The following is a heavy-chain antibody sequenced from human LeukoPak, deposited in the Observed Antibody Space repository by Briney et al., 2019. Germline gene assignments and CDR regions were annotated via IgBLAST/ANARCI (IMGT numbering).Heavy chain of an antibody. D-gene: IGHD1-26*01. CDR1: GGSISSYY. J-gene: IGHJ4*02. CDR3: ARIVGATLSGYFDY. Sequence: SETLSLTCAVSGGSISSYYWGWIRQPPGKGLEWIGSIYYSGSTYYNPSLKSRVTISVDTSKNQFSLKLSSVTAADTAVYYCARIVGATLSGYFDYWGQGTLVTVSS. CDR2: IYYSGST. V-gene: IGHV4-39*07.